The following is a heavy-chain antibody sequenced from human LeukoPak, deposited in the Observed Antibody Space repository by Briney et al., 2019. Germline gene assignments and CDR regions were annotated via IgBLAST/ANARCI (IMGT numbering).Heavy chain of an antibody. CDR1: GYTFTSYG. CDR3: ARDPSQYSSSHDFDY. Sequence: ASVKVSCKASGYTFTSYGISWVRQAPGQGLEWMGWISAYNGNTNYAQKLQGRVTMTTDTSTSTAYMELRSLRSDDTAVYYCARDPSQYSSSHDFDYWGQGTLVTVSS. V-gene: IGHV1-18*01. CDR2: ISAYNGNT. J-gene: IGHJ4*02. D-gene: IGHD6-13*01.